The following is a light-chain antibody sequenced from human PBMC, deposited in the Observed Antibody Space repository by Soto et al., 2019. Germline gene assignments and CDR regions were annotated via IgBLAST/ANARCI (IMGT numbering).Light chain of an antibody. J-gene: IGKJ5*01. V-gene: IGKV3-11*01. CDR2: EAS. CDR1: PSVSSY. Sequence: EIVLTQAPAIPPLSPGVRATLSYMSSPSVSSYLAWYQQKPGQAPRLLIYEASNRASGIPARFSGSGSGTDFTLTISSLEAEDVAVYYCQQRSNWPLTFGQGTRLEIK. CDR3: QQRSNWPLT.